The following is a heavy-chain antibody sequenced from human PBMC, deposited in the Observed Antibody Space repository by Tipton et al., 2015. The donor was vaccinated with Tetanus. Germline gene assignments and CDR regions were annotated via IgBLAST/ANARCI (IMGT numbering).Heavy chain of an antibody. V-gene: IGHV3-21*01. CDR1: GFAFKSYT. CDR3: ARDPVLGIGTH. CDR2: INSRSTSI. J-gene: IGHJ4*02. D-gene: IGHD2-21*01. Sequence: SLRLSCATSGFAFKSYTLNWVRQAPGKGLEWVSTINSRSTSIYYAESVKGRFTVSRGNANNSVYLQMNSLRAEDSAIYYCARDPVLGIGTHWGRGTLVTVSS.